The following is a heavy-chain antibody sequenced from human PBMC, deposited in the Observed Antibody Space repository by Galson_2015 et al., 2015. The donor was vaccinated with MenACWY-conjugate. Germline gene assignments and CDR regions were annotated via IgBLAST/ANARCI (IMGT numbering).Heavy chain of an antibody. CDR1: GASISSHH. Sequence: LSLTCTVSGASISSHHWSWFRQPPGKGLEWIAYIRDTGSLRDNPSLKSRVTMSADKSNNQFSLRLISVTAADTAVYYCARLPTWGSSFGYFDYWGQGSLVAVSS. J-gene: IGHJ4*02. CDR3: ARLPTWGSSFGYFDY. D-gene: IGHD7-27*01. CDR2: IRDTGSL. V-gene: IGHV4-59*11.